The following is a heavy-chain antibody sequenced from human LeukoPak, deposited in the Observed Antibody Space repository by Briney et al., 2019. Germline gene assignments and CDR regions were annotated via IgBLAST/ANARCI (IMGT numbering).Heavy chain of an antibody. J-gene: IGHJ4*02. V-gene: IGHV3-23*01. CDR1: GITLSNYC. D-gene: IGHD3/OR15-3a*01. CDR3: AKRGVVIRVILVGFHKAAYYFES. Sequence: GGSLRLSCAVSGITLSNYCRSWVRQAPGKGLEWVAGISGSGGSTNYADSVKGRFTISRDNPKNTLYLQMTSLRADDTAFYFCAKRGVVIRVILVGFHKAAYYFESWGQGALVTVSS. CDR2: ISGSGGST.